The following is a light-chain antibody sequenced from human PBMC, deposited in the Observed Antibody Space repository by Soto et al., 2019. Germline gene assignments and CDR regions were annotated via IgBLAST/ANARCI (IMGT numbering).Light chain of an antibody. Sequence: SVLTQPPSASGTAGQVVTISCSGGDSNIGSNSVYWYQHLPRMAPKLLIYYNNQRPSGVPDRFSGSRSGTSASLAIVGLRSEYEAVYYCAAWDASLSACVFGNGTKLTVL. CDR1: DSNIGSNS. V-gene: IGLV1-47*02. J-gene: IGLJ1*01. CDR2: YNN. CDR3: AAWDASLSACV.